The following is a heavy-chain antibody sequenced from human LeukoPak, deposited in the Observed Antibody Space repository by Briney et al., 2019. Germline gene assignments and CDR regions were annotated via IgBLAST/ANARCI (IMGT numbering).Heavy chain of an antibody. J-gene: IGHJ5*02. Sequence: LGESLKISCKGSGYSFTSYWIGWVRQMPGKGLEWMGIIYPGDSDTRYSPSFQGQVTSSADKSIRTAYLQWSSLKASDTAMYYCARQDCSGGSCYSEIMSWFDPWGQGTLVTVSS. CDR1: GYSFTSYW. CDR3: ARQDCSGGSCYSEIMSWFDP. V-gene: IGHV5-51*01. D-gene: IGHD2-15*01. CDR2: IYPGDSDT.